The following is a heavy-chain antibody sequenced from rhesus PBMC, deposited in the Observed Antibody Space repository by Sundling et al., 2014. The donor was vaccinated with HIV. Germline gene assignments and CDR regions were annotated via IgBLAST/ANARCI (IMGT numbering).Heavy chain of an antibody. Sequence: QVQLLESGPGLVKPSETLSLTCVVSGYSISSGYYWGWIRQPPGEGLEYIGYVSGISGKTYYNPSLESRVTISRDTSKNQFSLNLTSVTAADTAVYFCARPTPYCTSGTCYDSWGQGVLVTVSS. J-gene: IGHJ4*01. CDR1: GYSISSGYY. CDR2: VSGISGKT. V-gene: IGHV4-99*01. CDR3: ARPTPYCTSGTCYDS. D-gene: IGHD2-2*01.